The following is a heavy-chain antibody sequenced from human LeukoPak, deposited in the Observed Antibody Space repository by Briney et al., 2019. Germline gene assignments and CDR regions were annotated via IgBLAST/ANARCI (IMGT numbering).Heavy chain of an antibody. CDR1: GYTLTGYY. Sequence: ASVKVSCKASGYTLTGYYMHWVRQAPGQGLEWMGRINPNSGGTNYAQKFQGRVTMTRDTSISTAYMELSRLRSDDTAVYYCAREGRYCSGGSCYSFAFDIWGQGTMVTVSS. CDR2: INPNSGGT. CDR3: AREGRYCSGGSCYSFAFDI. J-gene: IGHJ3*02. D-gene: IGHD2-15*01. V-gene: IGHV1-2*06.